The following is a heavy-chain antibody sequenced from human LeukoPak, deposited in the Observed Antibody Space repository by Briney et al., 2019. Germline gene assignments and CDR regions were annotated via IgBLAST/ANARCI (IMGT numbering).Heavy chain of an antibody. V-gene: IGHV3-53*01. J-gene: IGHJ3*02. CDR1: GFTVSSNY. Sequence: GGSLRLSCAASGFTVSSNYMSWVRQAPGKGLEGVSVIYSGGSTYYADSVKGRLTISRDNSKNTLYLQMNSLRAEDTAVYYCASLIVVAGAFDIWGQGTMVTVSS. CDR2: IYSGGST. D-gene: IGHD3-22*01. CDR3: ASLIVVAGAFDI.